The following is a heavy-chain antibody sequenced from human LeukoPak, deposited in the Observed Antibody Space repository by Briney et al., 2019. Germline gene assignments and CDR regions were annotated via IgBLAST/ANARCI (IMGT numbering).Heavy chain of an antibody. CDR3: AKGASDMVLN. CDR2: IYSGGST. V-gene: IGHV3-53*01. J-gene: IGHJ4*02. CDR1: GFTVSSNY. Sequence: PGGSLRLSCVASGFTVSSNYMHWVRQAPGKGLEWVSVIYSGGSTFYADSVKGRFTISRDNSKNTLYLQMNSLRAEDTAVYYCAKGASDMVLNWGQGTLVTVSS. D-gene: IGHD2-15*01.